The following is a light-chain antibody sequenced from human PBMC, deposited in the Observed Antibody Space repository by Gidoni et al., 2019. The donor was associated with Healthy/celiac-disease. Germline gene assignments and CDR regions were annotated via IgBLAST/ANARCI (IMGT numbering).Light chain of an antibody. CDR2: KAS. J-gene: IGKJ1*01. CDR3: QQYNSYWET. V-gene: IGKV1-5*03. CDR1: QSISSW. Sequence: DIQMTQSPSTLSASVGDRVTITCRASQSISSWLAWYQQKPEKAPKLLIYKASSLESGVPSRFSGSGSGTEFTLTISSLQPDDFATYYCQQYNSYWETFGQGTKVEIK.